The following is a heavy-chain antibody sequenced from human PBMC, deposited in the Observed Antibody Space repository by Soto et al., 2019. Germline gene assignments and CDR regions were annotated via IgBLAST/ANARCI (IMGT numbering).Heavy chain of an antibody. CDR2: INAGKGDT. D-gene: IGHD1-7*01. V-gene: IGHV1-3*01. CDR1: GYTFTNHA. Sequence: ASVKVSCKASGYTFTNHATHWVRQAPGQGLEWMGWINAGKGDTKYPQRFQGRVTITRDTSASTAYMELSSLRSEGTAVYYCARNILGGTTDYWGPGTLVTVSS. CDR3: ARNILGGTTDY. J-gene: IGHJ4*02.